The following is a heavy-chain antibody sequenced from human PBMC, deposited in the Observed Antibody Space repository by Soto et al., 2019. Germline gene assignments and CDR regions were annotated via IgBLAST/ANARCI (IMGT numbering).Heavy chain of an antibody. V-gene: IGHV3-30-3*01. J-gene: IGHJ4*02. Sequence: PGGSLRLSCAASGFTFSSYAMHRVRQAPGKGLEWVAVISYDGSNKYYADSVKGRFTISRDNSKNTLYLQMNSLRAEDTAVYYCARDPSPRGRFLFDYWGQGTLVTVSS. CDR3: ARDPSPRGRFLFDY. D-gene: IGHD3-16*01. CDR2: ISYDGSNK. CDR1: GFTFSSYA.